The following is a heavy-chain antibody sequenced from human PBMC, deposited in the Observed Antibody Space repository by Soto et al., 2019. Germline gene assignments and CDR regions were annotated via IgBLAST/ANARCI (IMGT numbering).Heavy chain of an antibody. V-gene: IGHV3-7*01. Sequence: VHLVESGGGLVEPGGSLRLSCEASGFMSSSYWMSWVRQAPGEGLEWVANIKQDGSEIHYLESVEGRFTIFRDNARRSLYLQMNGLRAEDTAVYFCASYSGSYFPVGHDRWGQGTLVVVSS. D-gene: IGHD3-10*01. CDR2: IKQDGSEI. CDR1: GFMSSSYW. J-gene: IGHJ5*02. CDR3: ASYSGSYFPVGHDR.